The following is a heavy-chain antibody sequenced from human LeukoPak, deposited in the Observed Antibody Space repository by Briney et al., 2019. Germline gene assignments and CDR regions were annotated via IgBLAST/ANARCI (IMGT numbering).Heavy chain of an antibody. V-gene: IGHV3-23*01. CDR1: GFTFNNYA. J-gene: IGHJ6*02. CDR2: ISGSGGST. Sequence: GGSLRLSCAASGFTFNNYAMSWFRQAPGKGLEWVSAISGSGGSTYYADSVKGRFTISRDNSKNTLYLQMNSLRAEDTAVYYCAKAPRGYSYRGPSFYYYGMDVWGQGTTVTVSS. D-gene: IGHD5-18*01. CDR3: AKAPRGYSYRGPSFYYYGMDV.